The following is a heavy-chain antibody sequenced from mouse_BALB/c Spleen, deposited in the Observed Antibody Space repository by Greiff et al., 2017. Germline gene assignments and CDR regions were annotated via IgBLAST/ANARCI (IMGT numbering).Heavy chain of an antibody. D-gene: IGHD2-3*01. Sequence: DVQLVESGGGLVQPGGSRKLSCAASGFTFSSFGMHWVRQAPEKGLEWVAYISSGSSTIYYADTVKGRFTISRDNPKNTLFLQMTSLRSEDTAMYYCARDGPMTPYYAMDYWGQGTSVTVSS. J-gene: IGHJ4*01. CDR3: ARDGPMTPYYAMDY. CDR2: ISSGSSTI. CDR1: GFTFSSFG. V-gene: IGHV5-17*02.